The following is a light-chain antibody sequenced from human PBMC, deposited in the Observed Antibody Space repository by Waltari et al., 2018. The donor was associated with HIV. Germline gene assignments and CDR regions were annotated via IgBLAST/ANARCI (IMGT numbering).Light chain of an antibody. J-gene: IGLJ2*01. CDR3: CSYIGSNNLV. Sequence: QSALTQPASVSGSPGQSITISCTDTSSPAGTYNHVSWYQQYPGNAPKLLIYDVFKRPSGGSNRCAGSKSGNTASLTISGLQAEDEADDHCCSYIGSNNLVFAGGTKVTV. CDR2: DVF. V-gene: IGLV2-23*02. CDR1: SSPAGTYNH.